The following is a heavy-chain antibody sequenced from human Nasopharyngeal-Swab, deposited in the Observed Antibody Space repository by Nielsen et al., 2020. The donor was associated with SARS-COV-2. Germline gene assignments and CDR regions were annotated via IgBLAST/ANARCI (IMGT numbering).Heavy chain of an antibody. J-gene: IGHJ4*02. CDR3: ARDVGGRDNY. CDR2: IDTDGTIT. V-gene: IGHV3-74*01. Sequence: WIRQPPGKGLLWVSRIDTDGTITDYADSVKGRLTISRDNAKNTLYLQMNSLRAEDTAVYYCARDVGGRDNYWGQGALVTVSS. D-gene: IGHD2-15*01.